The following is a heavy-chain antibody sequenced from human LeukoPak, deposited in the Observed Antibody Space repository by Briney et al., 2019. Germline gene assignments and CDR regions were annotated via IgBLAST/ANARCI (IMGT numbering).Heavy chain of an antibody. CDR1: GGSISSDNYY. V-gene: IGHV4-30-4*01. CDR2: IYHSGST. Sequence: SETLSLTCAVSGGSISSDNYYWSWIRQPPGKGLEWIGYIYHSGSTYCSPSLKSRVSTSVDTSKNQFSLKLSSVTAADTAVYYCARHVWLQPFDYWGQGTLVTVSS. CDR3: ARHVWLQPFDY. J-gene: IGHJ4*02. D-gene: IGHD3-9*01.